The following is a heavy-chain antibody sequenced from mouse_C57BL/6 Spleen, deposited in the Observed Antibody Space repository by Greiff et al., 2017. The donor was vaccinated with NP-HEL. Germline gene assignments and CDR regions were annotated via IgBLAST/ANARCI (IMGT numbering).Heavy chain of an antibody. D-gene: IGHD2-3*01. V-gene: IGHV1-52*01. J-gene: IGHJ2*01. Sequence: VKLQQPGAELVRPGSSVKLSCKASGYTFTSYWMHWVKQRPIQGLEWIGNIDPSDSETHYNQKFKDKATLTVDKSSSTAYMQLSSLTSEDSAVYYCARSGYDGYFHWGQGTTLTVSS. CDR2: IDPSDSET. CDR1: GYTFTSYW. CDR3: ARSGYDGYFH.